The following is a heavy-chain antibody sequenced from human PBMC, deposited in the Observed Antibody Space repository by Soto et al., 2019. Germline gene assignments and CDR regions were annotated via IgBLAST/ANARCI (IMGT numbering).Heavy chain of an antibody. CDR3: TTLLSGTFGVVPDFDY. D-gene: IGHD3-3*01. Sequence: GGSLRLSCAASGFTFSNAWMSWVRQAPGKGLEWVGRIKSKTDGGTTDYAAPVKGRFTISRDDSKNTLYLQMNSLKTEDTAVYYCTTLLSGTFGVVPDFDYWGQGTLVTVSS. CDR2: IKSKTDGGTT. V-gene: IGHV3-15*01. J-gene: IGHJ4*02. CDR1: GFTFSNAW.